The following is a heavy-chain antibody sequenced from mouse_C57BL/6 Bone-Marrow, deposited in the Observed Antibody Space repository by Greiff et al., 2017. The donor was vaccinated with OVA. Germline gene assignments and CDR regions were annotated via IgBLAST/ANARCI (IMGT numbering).Heavy chain of an antibody. CDR2: ISYDGSN. Sequence: EVQRVESGPGLVKPSQSLSLTCSVTGYSITSGYYWNWIRQFPGNKLEWMGYISYDGSNNYNPSLKNRISITRDTSKNQFFLKLNSVTTEDTATYYCARLRLGYYFDYWGQGTTLTVSS. V-gene: IGHV3-6*01. D-gene: IGHD2-12*01. J-gene: IGHJ2*01. CDR1: GYSITSGYY. CDR3: ARLRLGYYFDY.